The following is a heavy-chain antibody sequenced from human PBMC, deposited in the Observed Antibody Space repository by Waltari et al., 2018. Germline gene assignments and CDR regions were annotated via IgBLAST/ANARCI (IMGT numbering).Heavy chain of an antibody. J-gene: IGHJ5*02. CDR2: INTNTGNP. CDR1: GYTSTCYG. D-gene: IGHD2-15*01. CDR3: ARDGYCSGGTCGWFDP. V-gene: IGHV7-4-1*02. Sequence: QVQLVQSGSALKKPGASVKVSCKASGYTSTCYGLNWVRQAPGQGLEWMGWINTNTGNPTYAQGFRRRFVFSLDTSVSTAYLQISSLKAEDTAVYYCARDGYCSGGTCGWFDPWGQGTLVTVSS.